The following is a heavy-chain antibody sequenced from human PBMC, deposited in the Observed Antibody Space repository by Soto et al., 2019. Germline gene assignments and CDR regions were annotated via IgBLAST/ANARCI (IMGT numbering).Heavy chain of an antibody. CDR2: IYYSGST. V-gene: IGHV4-59*01. J-gene: IGHJ1*01. CDR3: ARVFRHYYGSGGVSSEYFQH. Sequence: SETLSLTCAVYGGSFSGYYWSWIRQPPGKGLEWIGYIYYSGSTNYNPSLKSRVTISVDTSKNQFSLKLSSVTAADTAVYYCARVFRHYYGSGGVSSEYFQHWGRGTLVTVSS. D-gene: IGHD3-10*01. CDR1: GGSFSGYY.